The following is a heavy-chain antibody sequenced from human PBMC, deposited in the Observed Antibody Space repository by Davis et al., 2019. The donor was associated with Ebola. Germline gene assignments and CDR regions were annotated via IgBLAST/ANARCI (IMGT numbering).Heavy chain of an antibody. V-gene: IGHV1-18*04. J-gene: IGHJ5*01. Sequence: ASVKVSCKASGYTFTGYYMHWVRQAPGQGLEWMGWISAYNGNTNYAQKLQGRVTMTTDTSRSTAYMELRSLRSDDTAVYYCAREAGATTRINDSWGQGTLVTVSS. CDR3: AREAGATTRINDS. CDR1: GYTFTGYY. CDR2: ISAYNGNT. D-gene: IGHD1-26*01.